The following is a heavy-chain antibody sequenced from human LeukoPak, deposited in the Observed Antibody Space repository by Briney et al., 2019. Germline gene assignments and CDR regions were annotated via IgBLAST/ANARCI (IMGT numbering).Heavy chain of an antibody. Sequence: GGSLRLSCAASGYTFSHYGMHWVRQAPGKGLEWVAVIWYDGSNKYYADSVKGRFTISRDNSKNTVYLQMDSLRVEDTAVYYCARVYSSGWHYFDYWGQGTLVTVSS. CDR2: IWYDGSNK. D-gene: IGHD6-19*01. J-gene: IGHJ4*02. V-gene: IGHV3-33*01. CDR3: ARVYSSGWHYFDY. CDR1: GYTFSHYG.